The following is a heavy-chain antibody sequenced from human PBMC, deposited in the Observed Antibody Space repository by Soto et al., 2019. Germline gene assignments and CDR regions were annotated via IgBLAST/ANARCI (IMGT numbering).Heavy chain of an antibody. CDR1: GFTFSSYS. CDR3: ARSIRSSWDDY. V-gene: IGHV3-21*01. CDR2: ISSSSSYI. J-gene: IGHJ4*02. Sequence: EVQLVESGGGLVKPGGSLRLSCAASGFTFSSYSMNWVRQAPGKGLEWVSSISSSSSYIYYADSVKGRFTISRDNAKNSLYPEMNSLRAEDTAVYYCARSIRSSWDDYWGQGTLVTVSS. D-gene: IGHD6-13*01.